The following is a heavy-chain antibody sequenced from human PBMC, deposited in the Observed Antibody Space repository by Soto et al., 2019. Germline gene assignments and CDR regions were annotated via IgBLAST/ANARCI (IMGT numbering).Heavy chain of an antibody. J-gene: IGHJ4*02. Sequence: QAHLVESGGGVVQPGRSLRLSCAASGFTFTSYGMHWVRQAPGTRLEWVAVISYDGGLQHSADSVKGRFTISRDNSKNMMLLQMNSLRAEDTAVYYCVSDRGYGHASVPYSWGQGTLVSVSS. D-gene: IGHD5-18*01. V-gene: IGHV3-30*03. CDR1: GFTFTSYG. CDR2: ISYDGGLQ. CDR3: VSDRGYGHASVPYS.